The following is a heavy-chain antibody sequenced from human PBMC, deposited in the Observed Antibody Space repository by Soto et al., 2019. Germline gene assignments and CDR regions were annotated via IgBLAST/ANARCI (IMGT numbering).Heavy chain of an antibody. D-gene: IGHD2-2*01. CDR3: AKGGTDIPPGPLNIVVVPAAMLDY. Sequence: GGSLRLSCAASGFTFSSYGMHWVRQAPGKGLEWVAVISYDGSNKYYADSVKGRFTISRDNSKNTLYLQMNRLRAEDTAVYYCAKGGTDIPPGPLNIVVVPAAMLDYWGQGTLVTVSS. V-gene: IGHV3-30*18. CDR1: GFTFSSYG. CDR2: ISYDGSNK. J-gene: IGHJ4*02.